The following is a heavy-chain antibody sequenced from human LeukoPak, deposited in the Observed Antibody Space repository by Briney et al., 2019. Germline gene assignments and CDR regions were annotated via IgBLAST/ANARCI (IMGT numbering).Heavy chain of an antibody. V-gene: IGHV3-74*01. CDR1: GFTFSNYW. CDR3: AREDYDSSGYYYDPHYFDY. D-gene: IGHD3-22*01. CDR2: IKSDGSST. Sequence: PGGSLRLSCAASGFTFSNYWMHWVRRAPGKGLVWVSRIKSDGSSTSYADFVKGRFTISRDNAKNTLYLQMNSLKAEDTAVYYCAREDYDSSGYYYDPHYFDYWGQGTLVTVSS. J-gene: IGHJ4*02.